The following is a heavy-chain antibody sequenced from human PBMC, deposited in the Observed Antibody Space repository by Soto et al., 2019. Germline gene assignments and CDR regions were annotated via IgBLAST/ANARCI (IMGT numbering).Heavy chain of an antibody. CDR2: ISDSGGTS. J-gene: IGHJ4*02. Sequence: EVQLVDSGGGLLQPGGSLRLSWAASGFTFGTLVMSWVRQAPGKGLEWASSISDSGGTSYYADSVKGRFTISRDNSKNTLYLQMNSLRAEDTAIYYCAKRPRALLTFDYWGQGTLVTVSS. CDR1: GFTFGTLV. D-gene: IGHD1-26*01. CDR3: AKRPRALLTFDY. V-gene: IGHV3-23*04.